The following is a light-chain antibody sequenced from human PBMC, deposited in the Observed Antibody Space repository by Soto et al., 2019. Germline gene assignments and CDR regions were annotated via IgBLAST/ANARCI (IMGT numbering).Light chain of an antibody. CDR2: GAS. V-gene: IGKV3-15*01. Sequence: EIVMTQSPATLSVSPGERVTLSCRASQSVSSDLAWYLQKPGQAPSLLVYGASTRATGMPARFSGSGSGTEFTLTISSLQSEDFAVYYWQQYNNWPHTFGQGTKLEIK. CDR3: QQYNNWPHT. CDR1: QSVSSD. J-gene: IGKJ2*01.